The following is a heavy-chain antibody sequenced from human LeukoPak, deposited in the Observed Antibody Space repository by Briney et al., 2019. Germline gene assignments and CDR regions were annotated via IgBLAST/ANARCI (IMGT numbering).Heavy chain of an antibody. J-gene: IGHJ5*02. CDR3: ASGGDQPLGFDP. CDR2: IYHSGST. Sequence: SQTLSLTCADSGGSISSGGYSWSWIRQPPGKGLEWIGYIYHSGSTYYNPSLKSRVTISVDRSKNQFSLKLSSVTAADTAVYYCASGGDQPLGFDPWGQGTLVTVSS. CDR1: GGSISSGGYS. V-gene: IGHV4-30-2*01. D-gene: IGHD2-2*01.